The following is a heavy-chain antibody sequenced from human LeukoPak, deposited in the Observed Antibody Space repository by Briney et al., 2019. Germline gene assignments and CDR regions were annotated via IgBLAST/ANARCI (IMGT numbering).Heavy chain of an antibody. CDR2: IIPIFGTA. CDR1: GGTFSSYA. Sequence: GASVKVSCKASGGTFSSYAISWVRQAPGQGLEWMGGIIPIFGTANYAQKFQGRVTITTDESTSTAYMELSSLRSEDTAVYYCAAGIAASRGFDYWGQGTLVTVSS. D-gene: IGHD6-13*01. CDR3: AAGIAASRGFDY. J-gene: IGHJ4*02. V-gene: IGHV1-69*05.